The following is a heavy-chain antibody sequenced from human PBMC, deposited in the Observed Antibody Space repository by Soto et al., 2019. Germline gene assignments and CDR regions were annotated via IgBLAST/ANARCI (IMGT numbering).Heavy chain of an antibody. V-gene: IGHV3-30-3*01. J-gene: IGHJ4*02. CDR3: ARDSGGDYLFDY. CDR1: GFTFSSYA. CDR2: ISYDGSNK. Sequence: PGGSLRLSCAASGFTFSSYAMHWVRQAPGKGLEWVAVISYDGSNKYYADSVKGRFTISRDNSKNTLYLQMNSLRAEDTAVYYCARDSGGDYLFDYWGQGTLVTVSS. D-gene: IGHD3-10*01.